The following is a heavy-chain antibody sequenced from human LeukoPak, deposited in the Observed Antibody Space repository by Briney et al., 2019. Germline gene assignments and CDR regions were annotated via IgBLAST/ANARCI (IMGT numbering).Heavy chain of an antibody. D-gene: IGHD6-19*01. CDR1: GFTLSSYE. CDR2: ISSSSSTI. J-gene: IGHJ3*02. V-gene: IGHV3-48*03. Sequence: PGGSLRLSCAASGFTLSSYEMNWVRQAPGKGLEWVSYISSSSSTIYYADSVKGRFTISRDNAKNSLYLQMNSLRAEDTAVYYCARGWQWLVHDAFDIWGQGTMVTVSS. CDR3: ARGWQWLVHDAFDI.